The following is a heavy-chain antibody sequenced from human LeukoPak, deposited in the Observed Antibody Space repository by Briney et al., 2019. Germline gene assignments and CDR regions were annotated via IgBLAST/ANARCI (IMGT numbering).Heavy chain of an antibody. V-gene: IGHV3-7*01. CDR1: GFTFNKYY. CDR2: INHEGSEK. CDR3: TKDGAATAPPEVMAV. J-gene: IGHJ6*02. Sequence: GGSLRLSCTGSGFTFNKYYMSWVRQAPGKGLEWLANINHEGSEKNYVDSVKGRFTISRDNTKSSVFLQMSSLRAEDTALYYCTKDGAATAPPEVMAVWGQGTTVTVSS. D-gene: IGHD6-13*01.